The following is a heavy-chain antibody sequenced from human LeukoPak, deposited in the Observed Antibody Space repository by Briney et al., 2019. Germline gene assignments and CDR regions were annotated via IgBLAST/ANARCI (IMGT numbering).Heavy chain of an antibody. CDR1: GGSLSGYY. J-gene: IGHJ4*02. CDR3: ARGRGRHSSSWYYFDY. CDR2: INHSGST. V-gene: IGHV4-34*01. D-gene: IGHD6-13*01. Sequence: PSETLSLTCAVYGGSLSGYYWSWIRQPPGKGLEWIGEINHSGSTNYNPSLKSRVTISVDTSKNQFSLKLSSVTAADTAVYYCARGRGRHSSSWYYFDYWGQGTLVTVSS.